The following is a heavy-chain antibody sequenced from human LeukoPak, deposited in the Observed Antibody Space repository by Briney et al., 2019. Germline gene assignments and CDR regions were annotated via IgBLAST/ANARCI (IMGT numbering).Heavy chain of an antibody. CDR2: INHSGST. Sequence: SETLSLTCAVYGESFSGYYWSWIRQPPGKGLEWIGEINHSGSTNYNPYLKSRVTISVDTSKNQFSLKLSSVTAADTAVYYCARRKRSGCSSTSCLLNWFDPWGQGTLVTVSS. CDR1: GESFSGYY. D-gene: IGHD2-2*01. V-gene: IGHV4-34*01. J-gene: IGHJ5*02. CDR3: ARRKRSGCSSTSCLLNWFDP.